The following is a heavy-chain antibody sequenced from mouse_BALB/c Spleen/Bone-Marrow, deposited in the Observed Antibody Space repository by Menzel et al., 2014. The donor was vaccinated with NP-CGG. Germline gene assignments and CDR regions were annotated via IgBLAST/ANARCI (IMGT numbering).Heavy chain of an antibody. V-gene: IGHV14-3*02. J-gene: IGHJ3*01. D-gene: IGHD1-1*01. Sequence: VQLQQPGAELVKPGASVKLSCTASGFNIKDTYMHWVKQRPEQGLEWIGRIDPASGNTKYDPKFQGKATITADTSSNTAYPQLSSLTSEDTAVYYCANYYYGSSLFAYWGQGTLVTVSA. CDR1: GFNIKDTY. CDR3: ANYYYGSSLFAY. CDR2: IDPASGNT.